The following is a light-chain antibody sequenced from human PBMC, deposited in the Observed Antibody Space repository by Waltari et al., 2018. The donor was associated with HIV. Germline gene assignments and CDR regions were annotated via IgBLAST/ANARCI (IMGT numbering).Light chain of an antibody. J-gene: IGLJ1*01. CDR2: GNS. CDR1: RSNIGANFA. V-gene: IGLV1-40*01. CDR3: QSFDNSLNGYV. Sequence: QSVLTQPPSLSGAPGQRVTISCTGSRSNIGANFAVHWYQDLPGTAPKHLIFGNSNRPSGVPDRFSGSKSGTSASLAITGLQPEDEAEYFCQSFDNSLNGYVFGTGTTVIVL.